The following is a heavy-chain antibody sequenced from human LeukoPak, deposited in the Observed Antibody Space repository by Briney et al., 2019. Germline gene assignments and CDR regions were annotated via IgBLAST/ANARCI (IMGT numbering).Heavy chain of an antibody. J-gene: IGHJ6*02. Sequence: PSETVSLTCTVSGGSINNYFWSWVRQPPGKALEWVAYIYYTGNTNNWSTNYNPSLKSRATISVDAAKNKFSLKLISVTAADTAVYFCARSLSPVINPYYYYYGMDVWGQGTTVTVSS. D-gene: IGHD3-22*01. CDR2: IYYTGNTNNWST. CDR1: GGSINNYF. V-gene: IGHV4-59*01. CDR3: ARSLSPVINPYYYYYGMDV.